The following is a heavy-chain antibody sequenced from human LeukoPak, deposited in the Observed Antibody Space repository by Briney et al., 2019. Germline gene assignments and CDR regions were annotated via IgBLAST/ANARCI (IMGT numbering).Heavy chain of an antibody. J-gene: IGHJ4*02. CDR2: IKPDGSEI. CDR3: AKVRYCSGVNCYPDDN. Sequence: GESLRLSCAASGFSFSRYWMSWIRQAPVRGLEWVANIKPDGSEIYYVDSVKGRFTISRDNSKNMLYLEMNSLSTEDTAVYYCAKVRYCSGVNCYPDDNWGQGTLVTVSS. CDR1: GFSFSRYW. D-gene: IGHD2-15*01. V-gene: IGHV3-7*01.